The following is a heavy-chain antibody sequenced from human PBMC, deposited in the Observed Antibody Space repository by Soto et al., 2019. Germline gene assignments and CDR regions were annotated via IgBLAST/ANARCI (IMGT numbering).Heavy chain of an antibody. CDR1: GGTFSSYA. J-gene: IGHJ4*02. CDR3: ARTYYYDSSGYYYFDY. Sequence: SVKVSCKASGGTFSSYAISWVRQAPGQGLEWMGGIIPIFGTANYAQKFQGRVTITADESTSTAYMELSSLRSEDTAVYYCARTYYYDSSGYYYFDYWGQGTLVTVSA. V-gene: IGHV1-69*13. D-gene: IGHD3-22*01. CDR2: IIPIFGTA.